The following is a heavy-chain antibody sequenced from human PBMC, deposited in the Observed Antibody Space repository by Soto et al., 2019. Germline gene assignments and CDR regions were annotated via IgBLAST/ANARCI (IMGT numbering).Heavy chain of an antibody. CDR2: INHSGST. Sequence: PSETLSLTCTVSGGSISSSSYYWGWIRQPQGKGLEWIGEINHSGSTNYNPSLKSRVTISVDTSKNQFSLKLSSVTAADTAVYYCARAMPYTYYSSTSCPLPSYMDVWGKGTTVTVSS. D-gene: IGHD2-2*01. V-gene: IGHV4-39*07. CDR3: ARAMPYTYYSSTSCPLPSYMDV. J-gene: IGHJ6*03. CDR1: GGSISSSSYY.